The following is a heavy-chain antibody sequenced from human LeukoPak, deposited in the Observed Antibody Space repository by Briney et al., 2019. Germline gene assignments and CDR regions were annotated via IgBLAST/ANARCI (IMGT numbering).Heavy chain of an antibody. CDR3: ARPRDGSPLYYFDY. Sequence: GGSLRLSCAASGFTFYTYSMNWVRQAPGKGLEWVANIKQDGSEKYYVDSVKGRFTISRDNAKNSLYLQMNSLRAEDTAVYYCARPRDGSPLYYFDYWGQGTLVTVSS. CDR2: IKQDGSEK. V-gene: IGHV3-7*01. D-gene: IGHD5-24*01. CDR1: GFTFYTYS. J-gene: IGHJ4*02.